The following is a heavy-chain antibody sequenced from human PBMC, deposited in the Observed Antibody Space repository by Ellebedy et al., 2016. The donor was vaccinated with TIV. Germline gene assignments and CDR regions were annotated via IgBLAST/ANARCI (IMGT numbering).Heavy chain of an antibody. J-gene: IGHJ6*02. Sequence: SLKISCAATGLTCDDHAMHWVRQDPGTGLEWVSGIFCKSGTTGYADSVKGRFIISRDNTKNSLNLEMNSLRPEDTALYYCTKDVLMGGADVWGQGTTVTVSS. CDR3: TKDVLMGGADV. CDR1: GLTCDDHA. CDR2: IFCKSGTT. V-gene: IGHV3-9*01. D-gene: IGHD2-8*01.